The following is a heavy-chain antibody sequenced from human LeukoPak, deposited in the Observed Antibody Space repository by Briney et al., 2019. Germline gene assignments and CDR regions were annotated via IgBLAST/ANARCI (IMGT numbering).Heavy chain of an antibody. V-gene: IGHV3-7*01. CDR2: IKQDGSEK. Sequence: GGSLRLSCAASGFTFSSYWMSWVRQAPGKGLEWEANIKQDGSEKYYVDSVKGRFTISRDNTKNSLYLQMNSLRAEDTAVYYCARDLSSSGWRDAFDIWGQGTMVTVSS. CDR1: GFTFSSYW. CDR3: ARDLSSSGWRDAFDI. J-gene: IGHJ3*02. D-gene: IGHD6-19*01.